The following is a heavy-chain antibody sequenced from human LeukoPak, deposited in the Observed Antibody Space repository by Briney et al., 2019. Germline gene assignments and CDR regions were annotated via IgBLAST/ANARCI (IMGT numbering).Heavy chain of an antibody. CDR2: IYYSGST. CDR3: ARDRPLIDCSGGSCLKVGWFDH. D-gene: IGHD2-15*01. J-gene: IGHJ5*02. CDR1: GGSISSYY. V-gene: IGHV4-59*01. Sequence: SETLSLTCTVSGGSISSYYWSWIRQPPGKGLEWIGYIYYSGSTNYNPSLKSRVTISVDTSKNQFSLKLSSVTAADTAVYYCARDRPLIDCSGGSCLKVGWFDHWGQGTLVTVSS.